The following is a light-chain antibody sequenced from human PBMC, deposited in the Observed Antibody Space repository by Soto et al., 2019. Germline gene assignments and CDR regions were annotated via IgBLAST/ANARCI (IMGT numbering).Light chain of an antibody. CDR3: AAWDDSLNGPV. V-gene: IGLV1-44*01. CDR2: NDN. Sequence: QSVLTQPPSASGTPGQRVTISCYGSSSNIGRNTVNWYQQLPGTAPKLLIYNDNQRPAGVPDRFSGFKSGISASLAISGLQSEDEADYYCAAWDDSLNGPVFGGGTKLTVL. J-gene: IGLJ2*01. CDR1: SSNIGRNT.